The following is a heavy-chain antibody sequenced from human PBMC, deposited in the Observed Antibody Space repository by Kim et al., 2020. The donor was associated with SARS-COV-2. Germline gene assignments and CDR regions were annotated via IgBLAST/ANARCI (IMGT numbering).Heavy chain of an antibody. Sequence: TPRNSRVTISVVTSKNQFSLKLSSVTAADTAVYYCARGGQPLLYPTFDYWGQGTLVTVSS. D-gene: IGHD2-2*02. V-gene: IGHV4-31*02. J-gene: IGHJ4*02. CDR3: ARGGQPLLYPTFDY.